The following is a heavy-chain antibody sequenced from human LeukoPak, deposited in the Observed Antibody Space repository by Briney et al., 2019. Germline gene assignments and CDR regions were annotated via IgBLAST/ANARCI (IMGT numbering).Heavy chain of an antibody. J-gene: IGHJ3*02. CDR3: ARDREGTYYDCSGQGAFDI. CDR2: ISSSSSYI. D-gene: IGHD3-22*01. CDR1: GFTFSSYS. Sequence: GSLRLSCAASGFTFSSYSMNWVRQAPGKGLEWVSSISSSSSYIYYADSVKGRFTISRDNAKNSLYLQMNSLRAEDTAVYYCARDREGTYYDCSGQGAFDIWGQGTMVTVSS. V-gene: IGHV3-21*01.